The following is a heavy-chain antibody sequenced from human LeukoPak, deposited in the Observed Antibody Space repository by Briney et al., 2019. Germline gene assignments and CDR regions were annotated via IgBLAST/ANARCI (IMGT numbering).Heavy chain of an antibody. CDR1: GFTFSSYG. CDR2: IRYDGSNK. J-gene: IGHJ6*03. D-gene: IGHD6-25*01. V-gene: IGHV3-30*02. Sequence: PGGSLRLSCAASGFTFSSYGMHCVRQAPGKGLEWVAFIRYDGSNKYYADSVKGRFTISRDNSKNTLYLQMNSLRAEDTAVYYCAKDLRLGPTYYYMDVWGKGTTVTISS. CDR3: AKDLRLGPTYYYMDV.